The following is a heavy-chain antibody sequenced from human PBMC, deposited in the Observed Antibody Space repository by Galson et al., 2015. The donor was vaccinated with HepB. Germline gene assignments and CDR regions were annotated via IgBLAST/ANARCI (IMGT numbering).Heavy chain of an antibody. CDR2: IIPIFGTA. V-gene: IGHV1-69*13. CDR1: GGTFSSYA. CDR3: ASKMATTQNFDL. J-gene: IGHJ2*01. D-gene: IGHD5-24*01. Sequence: SVKVSCKASGGTFSSYAISWVRQAPGQGLEWMGGIIPIFGTANYAQKFQGRVTITADESTSTAYMELSSLRSEDTAVYYCASKMATTQNFDLWGRGTLVTVSS.